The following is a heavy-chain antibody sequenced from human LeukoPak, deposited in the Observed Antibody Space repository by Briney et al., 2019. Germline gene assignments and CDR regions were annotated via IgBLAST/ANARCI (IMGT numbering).Heavy chain of an antibody. J-gene: IGHJ6*02. CDR3: ARESPPNQGVYYYYYGMDV. V-gene: IGHV3-11*01. Sequence: GGSLRLSCAASGFTFSDYYMSWIRQAPGKGLEWVSYISSSGSTIYYADSVKGRFTISRDNAKNSLYLQMNSLRAEDTAVYYCARESPPNQGVYYYYYGMDVWGQGTTVTVSS. CDR2: ISSSGSTI. CDR1: GFTFSDYY. D-gene: IGHD1-14*01.